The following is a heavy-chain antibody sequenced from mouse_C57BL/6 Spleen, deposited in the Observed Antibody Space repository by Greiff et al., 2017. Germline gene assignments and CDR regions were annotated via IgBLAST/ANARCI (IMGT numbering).Heavy chain of an antibody. CDR3: ARSYGYVDY. CDR1: CYTFTRYW. J-gene: IGHJ2*01. D-gene: IGHD1-1*02. CDR2: IYPGSGST. V-gene: IGHV1-55*01. Sequence: QVPVKQPGAELVQPWASVKMSCKASCYTFTRYWITWVKQRPGQGLEWIGDIYPGSGSTNYNEKFKSKATLTVDTSSSTAYMQLSSLTSEDSAVYYCARSYGYVDYWGQGTTLTVSS.